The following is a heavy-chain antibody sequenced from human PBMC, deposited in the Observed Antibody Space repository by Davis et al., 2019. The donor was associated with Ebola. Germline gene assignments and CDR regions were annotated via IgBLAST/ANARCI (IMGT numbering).Heavy chain of an antibody. D-gene: IGHD3-3*01. CDR3: ARTLITIFGSMDV. Sequence: PGGSLRLSCAASGFTFSAYYMSWIRQAPGKGLEWVSAISGSGGSTYYADSVKGRFTISRDNSKNTLYLQMNSLRAEDTAVYYCARTLITIFGSMDVWGQGTTVTVSS. V-gene: IGHV3-23*01. CDR2: ISGSGGST. J-gene: IGHJ6*02. CDR1: GFTFSAYY.